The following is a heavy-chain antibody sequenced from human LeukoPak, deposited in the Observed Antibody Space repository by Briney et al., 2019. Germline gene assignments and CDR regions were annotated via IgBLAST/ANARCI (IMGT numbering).Heavy chain of an antibody. D-gene: IGHD3-22*01. J-gene: IGHJ4*02. CDR2: ISPRTSHT. CDR1: GFTFSDYY. V-gene: IGHV3-11*05. CDR3: ARGRGSGGYYQN. Sequence: PGGSLRLSCAASGFTFSDYYMSWIRQAPGKGLEWISYISPRTSHTNYADSVKGRFTISRDNAHTSLYLQMNNLRAEDTAVYYCARGRGSGGYYQNWGQGTLVTVSS.